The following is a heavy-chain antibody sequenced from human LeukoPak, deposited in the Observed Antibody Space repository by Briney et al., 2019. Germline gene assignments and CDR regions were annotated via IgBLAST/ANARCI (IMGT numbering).Heavy chain of an antibody. Sequence: SETLSLTCTVSGGSISSYYWSWIRQPTGKGLEWIGRIYTSGSTNYNPSLKSRVTMSVDTSKNQFSLKLSSVTAAGTAVYYCARASEDYDSSGWTGYYYMDVWGKGTTVTVSS. J-gene: IGHJ6*03. CDR3: ARASEDYDSSGWTGYYYMDV. CDR2: IYTSGST. CDR1: GGSISSYY. D-gene: IGHD3-22*01. V-gene: IGHV4-4*07.